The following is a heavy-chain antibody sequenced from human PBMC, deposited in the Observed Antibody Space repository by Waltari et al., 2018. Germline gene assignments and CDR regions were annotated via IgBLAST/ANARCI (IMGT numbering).Heavy chain of an antibody. CDR3: ARGGVRFLEWSWKWAWFDP. D-gene: IGHD3-3*01. CDR2: IYYSGST. V-gene: IGHV4-30-4*08. CDR1: GGSISSGDYY. J-gene: IGHJ5*02. Sequence: QVQLQESGPGLVKPSQTLSLTCTVSGGSISSGDYYWSWIRQPPGKGLEWIGYIYYSGSTYYNPSLKSRVTISVDTSKNQFSLKLSSVTAADTAVYYCARGGVRFLEWSWKWAWFDPWGQGTLVTVSS.